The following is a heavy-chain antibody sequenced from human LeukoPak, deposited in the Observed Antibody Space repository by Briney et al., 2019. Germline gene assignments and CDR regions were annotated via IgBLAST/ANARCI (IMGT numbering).Heavy chain of an antibody. J-gene: IGHJ4*02. Sequence: GGSLRLSCASPGSTLRDYYVNWIRQAPGKGLEWVSQISNTGYSKYYADSVKGRFTISRDNVKDSVSLQMNSLRVADSGMYYCARDEYGGNNFDYWGQGILVTVSS. CDR1: GSTLRDYY. CDR3: ARDEYGGNNFDY. V-gene: IGHV3-11*01. D-gene: IGHD4-23*01. CDR2: ISNTGYSK.